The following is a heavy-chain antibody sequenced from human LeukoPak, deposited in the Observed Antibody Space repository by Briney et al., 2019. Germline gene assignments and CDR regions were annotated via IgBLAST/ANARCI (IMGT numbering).Heavy chain of an antibody. V-gene: IGHV4-38-2*01. CDR2: MYHRGST. J-gene: IGHJ6*03. CDR1: GHSISSGYY. D-gene: IGHD4-11*01. CDR3: ARHRGDNSNPRYYFYYMDV. Sequence: SETLSLTCSVSGHSISSGYYWGWIRQPPGKGLEWIGTMYHRGSTYYKPSPKSRVTMSGATSKNHFSLKLSSVIAADAAVYYCARHRGDNSNPRYYFYYMDVWGKGTTVTVSS.